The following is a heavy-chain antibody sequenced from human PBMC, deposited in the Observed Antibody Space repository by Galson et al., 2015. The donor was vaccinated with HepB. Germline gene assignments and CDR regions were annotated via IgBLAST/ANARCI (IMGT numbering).Heavy chain of an antibody. V-gene: IGHV3-7*03. J-gene: IGHJ4*02. Sequence: SLRLSCAASGFTFSSYGMSWVRQAPGKGLEWVANIKQGGSEKYYVDSVKGRFTISRDNAKNSLYLQMNSLRAEDTAVYYCARGLEYGDYPWYFDYWGQGTLVTVSS. D-gene: IGHD4-17*01. CDR1: GFTFSSYG. CDR2: IKQGGSEK. CDR3: ARGLEYGDYPWYFDY.